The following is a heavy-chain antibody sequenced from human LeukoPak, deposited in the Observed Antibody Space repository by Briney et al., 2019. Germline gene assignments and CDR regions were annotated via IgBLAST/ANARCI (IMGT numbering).Heavy chain of an antibody. Sequence: SGPTLVHPTPPLTLTCTFSGLSGSTRGVGVGWIRQPPVKALEWLALNEWNDERRYSPSRKSRLTITNDTSKNQVVLTMTNMDPEDTATYYCAHRRYDSRSYYFDYWGQGTLVTVSS. V-gene: IGHV2-5*01. D-gene: IGHD3-16*01. CDR1: GLSGSTRGVG. CDR3: AHRRYDSRSYYFDY. J-gene: IGHJ4*02. CDR2: NEWNDER.